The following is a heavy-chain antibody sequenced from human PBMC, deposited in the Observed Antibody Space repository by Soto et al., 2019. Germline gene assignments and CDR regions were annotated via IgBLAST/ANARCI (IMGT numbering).Heavy chain of an antibody. V-gene: IGHV3-66*01. CDR3: AKDRGGSYYYDMDV. D-gene: IGHD3-10*01. J-gene: IGHJ6*02. CDR2: VYSGGST. Sequence: PVGSLRLSCAVSGFTVSTNYMSWIRQAPGKGMEWVPVVYSGGSTYYADSVKGRFTISRDSSKNTLYLQMNSLRAEDTAVYYCAKDRGGSYYYDMDVCGQGTTVTVSS. CDR1: GFTVSTNY.